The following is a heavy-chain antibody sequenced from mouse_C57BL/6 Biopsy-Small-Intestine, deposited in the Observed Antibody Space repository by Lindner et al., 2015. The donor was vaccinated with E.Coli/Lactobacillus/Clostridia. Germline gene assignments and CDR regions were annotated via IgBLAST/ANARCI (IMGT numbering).Heavy chain of an antibody. CDR3: ARGSGTSGRDWFDP. Sequence: SVKVSCKASGYTFTSHDINWVRQATGQGLEWMGWMNSNTGNADYAQKFQGRVTMTRDTSISTVYMELSSLRSEDTAVYHCARGSGTSGRDWFDPWGQGTLVTVSS. J-gene: IGHJ4*01. D-gene: IGHD1-3*01. V-gene: IGHV1-81*01. CDR1: GYTFTSHD. CDR2: MNSNTGNA.